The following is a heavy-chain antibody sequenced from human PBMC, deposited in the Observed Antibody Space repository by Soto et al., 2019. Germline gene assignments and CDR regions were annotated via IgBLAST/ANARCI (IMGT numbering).Heavy chain of an antibody. J-gene: IGHJ4*02. Sequence: SDTLSLTCTVSGGSIRSGSYYWSWIRQPPGKGLEWIGNIYFTGSINYNPSIKSRVTTSVDTSKNQFSLKLSSVTAADTAVYYCARRASGDPYFAYWGQGTLVTVSS. V-gene: IGHV4-61*01. CDR1: GGSIRSGSYY. CDR2: IYFTGSI. D-gene: IGHD3-3*01. CDR3: ARRASGDPYFAY.